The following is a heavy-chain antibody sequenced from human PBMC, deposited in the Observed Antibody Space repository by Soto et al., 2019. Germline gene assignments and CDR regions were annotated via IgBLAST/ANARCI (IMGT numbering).Heavy chain of an antibody. D-gene: IGHD3-22*01. V-gene: IGHV3-48*02. CDR2: ITSSSDTI. Sequence: GPLRLSCAASEGTFISFHMHWVRQATERGLEWVAYITSSSDTIYYSDSVKGRFTISRDNGKNSLFLQMNSLRDEDTAVYYCARVVVVIPPGYYYAMDVWRQGTTVTVS. CDR3: ARVVVVIPPGYYYAMDV. J-gene: IGHJ6*02. CDR1: EGTFISFH.